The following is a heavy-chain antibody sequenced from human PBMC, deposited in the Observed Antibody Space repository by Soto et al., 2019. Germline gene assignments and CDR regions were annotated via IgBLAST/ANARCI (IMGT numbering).Heavy chain of an antibody. CDR2: ISFDGRDQ. V-gene: IGHV3-30*18. D-gene: IGHD2-8*01. CDR3: AKDLTSYCTNGFCHPTDGGQYYYGMDA. CDR1: GFAFSSFG. Sequence: QVQLVESGGGVVQPGRSLRLSCVASGFAFSSFGMHWVRQAPGKGLEWLAVISFDGRDQYYADSVKGRFTISRDSSNNTVSLQMSSLRPEDTAVYYCAKDLTSYCTNGFCHPTDGGQYYYGMDAWGQGTTVTVSS. J-gene: IGHJ6*02.